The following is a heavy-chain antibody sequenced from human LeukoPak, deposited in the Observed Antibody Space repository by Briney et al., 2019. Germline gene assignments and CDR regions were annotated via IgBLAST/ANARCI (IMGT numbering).Heavy chain of an antibody. D-gene: IGHD3-22*01. Sequence: PGGSLRLSCAASGFTVSSNYMSWVRQAPGKGLEWVSVIYSGGNTYYADSVKGRFTISRDNSKNTLYLQMNSLRAEDTAVYYCARESRGYYDSSGLNYWGQGTLVTVSS. CDR2: IYSGGNT. J-gene: IGHJ4*02. CDR3: ARESRGYYDSSGLNY. CDR1: GFTVSSNY. V-gene: IGHV3-53*01.